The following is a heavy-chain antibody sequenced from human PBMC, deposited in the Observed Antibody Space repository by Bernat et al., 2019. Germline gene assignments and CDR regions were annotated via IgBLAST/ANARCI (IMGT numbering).Heavy chain of an antibody. CDR2: IYYSGST. J-gene: IGHJ4*02. Sequence: QVQLQESGPGLVKPSQTLSLTCTVSGGSISSGGYYWSWIRQHPGKGLEWIGYIYYSGSTYYNPSLKCRVTISVDTSKNQFSLKLSSVTAADTAVYYCARATDIVAAYFDYWGQGTLVTVSS. CDR3: ARATDIVAAYFDY. V-gene: IGHV4-31*03. D-gene: IGHD5-12*01. CDR1: GGSISSGGYY.